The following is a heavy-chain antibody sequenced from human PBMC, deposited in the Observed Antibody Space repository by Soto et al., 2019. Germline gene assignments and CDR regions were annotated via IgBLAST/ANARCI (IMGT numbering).Heavy chain of an antibody. CDR3: AKDAIAKDGIWHMDS. J-gene: IGHJ5*02. CDR1: GFMFSDYA. V-gene: IGHV3-23*01. CDR2: LLRPGRST. D-gene: IGHD2-21*01. Sequence: GGSLRLSCAASGFMFSDYAMTWARQAPGKELEWVSGLLRPGRSTYYADSVKGRFTISGDTSANTVYLQMDSLRAEDTAVYYCAKDAIAKDGIWHMDSWGQGTVVTVSS.